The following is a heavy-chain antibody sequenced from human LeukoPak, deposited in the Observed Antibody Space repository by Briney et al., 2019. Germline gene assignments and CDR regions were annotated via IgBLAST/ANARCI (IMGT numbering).Heavy chain of an antibody. CDR3: ARHAARRAHYDSMTGYYNYYYYYYMDV. D-gene: IGHD3-9*01. CDR2: IKQDESEK. Sequence: GGSLRLSCAASGFTFSDYWMTWVRQAPGKGLEWVANIKQDESEKYYVDSVKGRFTISRDNAKNSLYLQMNSLRVEDTALYYCARHAARRAHYDSMTGYYNYYYYYYMDVWGKGTTVTVSS. CDR1: GFTFSDYW. J-gene: IGHJ6*03. V-gene: IGHV3-7*01.